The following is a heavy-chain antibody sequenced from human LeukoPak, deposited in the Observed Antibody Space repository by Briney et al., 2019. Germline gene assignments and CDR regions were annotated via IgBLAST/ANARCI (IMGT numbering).Heavy chain of an antibody. J-gene: IGHJ4*02. CDR2: IKQDGSEK. D-gene: IGHD3-3*01. V-gene: IGHV3-7*01. Sequence: GGSLRLSCAASGFTFSNYWMNWVRQAPGKGLECLANIKQDGSEKYYVDSVLGRFTISRDNAKNSLILQMNSLRAEDTAVYYCARDWSDTIFGVVNDYWGQGTLVTVSS. CDR1: GFTFSNYW. CDR3: ARDWSDTIFGVVNDY.